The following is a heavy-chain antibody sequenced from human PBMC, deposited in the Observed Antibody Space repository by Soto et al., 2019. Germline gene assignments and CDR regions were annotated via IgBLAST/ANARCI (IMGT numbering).Heavy chain of an antibody. Sequence: SETLSLTCAVSGGSISSSNWWSWVRQPPGKGLEWIGEIYHSGSTNYNPSLKSRVTISVDKSKNQFSLKLSSVTAADTAVYYCARGLTYCSGGSCYAYWGQGTLVTVSS. V-gene: IGHV4-4*02. CDR1: GGSISSSNW. J-gene: IGHJ4*02. CDR2: IYHSGST. CDR3: ARGLTYCSGGSCYAY. D-gene: IGHD2-15*01.